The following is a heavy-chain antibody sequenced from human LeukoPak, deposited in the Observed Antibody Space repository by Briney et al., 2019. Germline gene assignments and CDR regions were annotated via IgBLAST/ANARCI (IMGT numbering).Heavy chain of an antibody. CDR1: GGSISSGDYY. D-gene: IGHD3-16*01. Sequence: SETLSLTCTVSGGSISSGDYYWSWIRQPPGKGLEWIGYIYYSGSTYYNPSLKTRVTIFIDTSKNKFSLKLTSVSAADTALYYCARGGGSAYVYKDAFDIWGQGTRVTVSS. J-gene: IGHJ3*02. CDR3: ARGGGSAYVYKDAFDI. V-gene: IGHV4-30-4*08. CDR2: IYYSGST.